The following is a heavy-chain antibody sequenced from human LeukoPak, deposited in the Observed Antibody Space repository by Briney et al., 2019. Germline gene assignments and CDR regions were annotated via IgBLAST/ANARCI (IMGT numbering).Heavy chain of an antibody. D-gene: IGHD3-16*01. CDR3: VRDRGDGRNYYYGMDV. CDR1: GFTFSEFW. V-gene: IGHV3-74*01. CDR2: IHGDGSST. Sequence: GGSLILSCAASGFTFSEFWMHWVRQAPGKGLVWVSRIHGDGSSTSYADSVKGRFTISRDNAKNTLYLLMNSLRAEDTAVYYCVRDRGDGRNYYYGMDVWGQGTLVTVSS. J-gene: IGHJ6*02.